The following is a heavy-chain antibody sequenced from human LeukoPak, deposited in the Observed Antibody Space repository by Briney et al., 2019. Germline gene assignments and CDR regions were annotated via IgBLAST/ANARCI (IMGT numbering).Heavy chain of an antibody. J-gene: IGHJ4*02. D-gene: IGHD3-22*01. CDR1: GGSISSYY. CDR3: ARDSSGFYYVH. V-gene: IGHV4-59*01. Sequence: SETLSLTCTVSGGSISSYYWSWIRQPPGKGLEWIGYIYYSGSTNYNPSLKSRVTISVDTSKNQFSLKLSSVTAADTAVYYCARDSSGFYYVHWGQGTLVTVSS. CDR2: IYYSGST.